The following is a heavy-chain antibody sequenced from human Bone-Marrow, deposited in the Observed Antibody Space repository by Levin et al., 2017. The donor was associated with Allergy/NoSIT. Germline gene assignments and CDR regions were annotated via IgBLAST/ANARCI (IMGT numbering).Heavy chain of an antibody. J-gene: IGHJ4*02. V-gene: IGHV5-51*01. CDR3: ARGIYYGSGRSYYFQD. CDR1: GYSFTSFW. CDR2: IYPGDSDT. D-gene: IGHD3-10*01. Sequence: PGGSLRLSCKAFGYSFTSFWIGWVRQMSGKGLEWMGIIYPGDSDTKYSPSFQGQVTISADKSISTAYLQWSSLKASDTAMYYCARGIYYGSGRSYYFQDWGQGTLVTVSS.